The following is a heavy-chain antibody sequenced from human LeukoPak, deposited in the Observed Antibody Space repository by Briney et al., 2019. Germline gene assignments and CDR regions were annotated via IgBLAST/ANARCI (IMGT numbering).Heavy chain of an antibody. V-gene: IGHV4-59*12. CDR1: GGSISSYY. CDR3: ARTRYSYGYYYGMDA. J-gene: IGHJ6*02. CDR2: IYYSGST. D-gene: IGHD5-18*01. Sequence: TPSETLSLTCTVSGGSISSYYWSWIRQPPGKGLEWIGYIYYSGSTNYNPSLKSRVTISVDTSKNQFSLKLSSVTAADTAVYYCARTRYSYGYYYGMDAWGQGTTVTVSS.